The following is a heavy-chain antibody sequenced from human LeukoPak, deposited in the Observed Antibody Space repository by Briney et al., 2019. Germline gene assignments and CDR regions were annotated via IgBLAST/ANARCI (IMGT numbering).Heavy chain of an antibody. V-gene: IGHV3-74*01. J-gene: IGHJ4*02. D-gene: IGHD5-12*01. CDR1: GFTFSSYW. Sequence: PGGSLRLSCAASGFTFSSYWMHWVRQAPGKGLVWVSRINSDGSSTSYADSVKGRFTISRDNAKNTLCLQMNSLRAEDTAVYYCARVVATVLFLDYWGQRTLVTVSS. CDR3: ARVVATVLFLDY. CDR2: INSDGSST.